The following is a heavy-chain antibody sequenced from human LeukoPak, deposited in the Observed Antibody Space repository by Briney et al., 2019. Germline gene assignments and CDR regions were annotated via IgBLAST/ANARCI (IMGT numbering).Heavy chain of an antibody. V-gene: IGHV4-59*01. J-gene: IGHJ4*02. CDR2: IYYSGST. D-gene: IGHD3-22*01. CDR1: GVSISSYY. Sequence: SETLSLTCTVSGVSISSYYWSWIRQPPGKGLEWIGYIYYSGSTNYNPSLKSRVTISVDTSKNQFSLKLSSVTAADTAVYYCARADSSGYYVGYWGQGTLVTVSS. CDR3: ARADSSGYYVGY.